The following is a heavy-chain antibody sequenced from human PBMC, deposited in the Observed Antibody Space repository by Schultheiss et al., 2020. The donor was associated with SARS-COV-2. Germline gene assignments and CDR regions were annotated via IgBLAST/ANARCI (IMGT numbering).Heavy chain of an antibody. CDR3: ARDRLYYYDTSGYPSRYFDY. J-gene: IGHJ4*02. Sequence: GGSLRLSCAASGFTVSSNYMSWVRQAPGKGLEWVSVIYSCGSTYYADSVKGRFTISRDNSKNTLYLQMNSLRAEDTAVYYCARDRLYYYDTSGYPSRYFDYWGQGTLVTVSS. CDR1: GFTVSSNY. CDR2: IYSCGST. D-gene: IGHD3-22*01. V-gene: IGHV3-53*01.